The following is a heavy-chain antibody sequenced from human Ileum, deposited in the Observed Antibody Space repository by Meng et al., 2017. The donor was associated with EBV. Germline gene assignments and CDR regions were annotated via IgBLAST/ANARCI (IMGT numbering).Heavy chain of an antibody. J-gene: IGHJ4*02. V-gene: IGHV4-30-4*01. Sequence: QVQLQESGPGLVNPSQTLSLTCAVSGVSSSSGYFHWSWIRQPPGKGLEWIGHSGSTSYNPSLRSRVTISVDTSKNQFSLKVDSATAGDTAVYYCVSYAVGAGGIGYWGQGILVTVSS. CDR2: HSGST. CDR3: VSYAVGAGGIGY. CDR1: GVSSSSGYFH. D-gene: IGHD1-26*01.